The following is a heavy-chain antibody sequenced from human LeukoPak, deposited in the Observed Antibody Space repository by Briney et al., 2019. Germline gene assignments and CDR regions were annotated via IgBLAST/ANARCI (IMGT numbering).Heavy chain of an antibody. Sequence: GGSLRLSCAASGFTFSSYTMNWVRQAPGKGLEWLSSISSSSSYIYYADSVKGRFTISRDNAKNSLYLQMNSLRAEDTAVYYCARDTYDILTGYYKWAFDIWGQGTMVTVSS. CDR1: GFTFSSYT. CDR2: ISSSSSYI. J-gene: IGHJ3*02. CDR3: ARDTYDILTGYYKWAFDI. V-gene: IGHV3-21*06. D-gene: IGHD3-9*01.